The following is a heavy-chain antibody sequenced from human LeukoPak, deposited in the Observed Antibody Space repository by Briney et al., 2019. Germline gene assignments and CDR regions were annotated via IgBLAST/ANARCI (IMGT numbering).Heavy chain of an antibody. CDR2: TYYRSKWYN. CDR1: GDSVSSNSAA. Sequence: SQTLSLTCAISGDSVSSNSAAWNWIRQSPSRGLEWLGRTYYRSKWYNDYAVSVKSRITINPDTSKNQFSLQLSSVTAADTAVYYCARGNWRDYGDYENFDYWGQGTLVTVSS. CDR3: ARGNWRDYGDYENFDY. V-gene: IGHV6-1*01. J-gene: IGHJ4*02. D-gene: IGHD4-17*01.